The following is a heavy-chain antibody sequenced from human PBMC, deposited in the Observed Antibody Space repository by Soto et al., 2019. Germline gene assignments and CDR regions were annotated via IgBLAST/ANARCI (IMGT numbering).Heavy chain of an antibody. V-gene: IGHV1-18*01. CDR3: APRSPAFDY. Sequence: QVQLVQSGPEVKKPGASVKVSCKTSGYTFTSYGISWVRQAPGQGLEWMGWISTYKGNTNYAQKFQGRVTMTTDTSTSTAYMELRSRRADDTAGYYCAPRSPAFDYWGQGTLVTVSS. CDR1: GYTFTSYG. CDR2: ISTYKGNT. J-gene: IGHJ4*02.